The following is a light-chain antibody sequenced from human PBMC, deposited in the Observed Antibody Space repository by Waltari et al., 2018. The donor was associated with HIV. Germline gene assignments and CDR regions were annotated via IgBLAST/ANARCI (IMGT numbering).Light chain of an antibody. V-gene: IGLV3-1*01. CDR2: QDS. Sequence: SYELTQPPSVSVSPGQTASITCSGDKLGDKYACWYQQKPGQSPVLVIYQDSKRPSGFPERFSGSNSGNTATLTISGTQAMDEADYYCQAWDSSHVVFGRDQADRP. CDR1: KLGDKY. CDR3: QAWDSSHVV. J-gene: IGLJ2*01.